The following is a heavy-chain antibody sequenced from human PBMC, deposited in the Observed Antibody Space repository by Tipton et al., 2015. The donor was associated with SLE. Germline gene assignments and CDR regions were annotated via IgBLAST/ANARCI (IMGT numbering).Heavy chain of an antibody. V-gene: IGHV3-48*01. D-gene: IGHD1-26*01. CDR1: GITLTNAW. CDR2: ITSDSVAI. J-gene: IGHJ6*02. Sequence: GSLRLSCAASGITLTNAWMNWVRQAPGKGLEWVSYITSDSVAIFYADSVKGRFTISRDQAKNSLYLQMNSLRAEETAVYYCARARVGLYGMDVWGQGTTVTVSS. CDR3: ARARVGLYGMDV.